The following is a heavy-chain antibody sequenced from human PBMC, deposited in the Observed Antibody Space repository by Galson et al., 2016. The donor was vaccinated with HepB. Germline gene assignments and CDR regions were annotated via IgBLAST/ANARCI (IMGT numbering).Heavy chain of an antibody. V-gene: IGHV4-34*01. CDR2: IEHSGST. Sequence: SETLSLTCAVYGGSFSGSYCGWIRQPRGKGLGWIWEIEHSGSTTYNPSLKSRVTISADTSKKQVYLMVTSVTAADTAVYYCEGGRRVGHCSGTSCRNWFDPWGQGALVTVSA. D-gene: IGHD2-2*01. CDR1: GGSFSGSY. J-gene: IGHJ5*02. CDR3: EGGRRVGHCSGTSCRNWFDP.